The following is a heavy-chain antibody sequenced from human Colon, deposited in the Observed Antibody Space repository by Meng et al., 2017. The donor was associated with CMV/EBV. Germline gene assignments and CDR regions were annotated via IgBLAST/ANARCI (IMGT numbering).Heavy chain of an antibody. CDR3: TRALATLGWFDP. D-gene: IGHD5-12*01. Sequence: GESLKISCAAPGFTLSYYDMHWVRQAPGKGLEWVSGIRTTGDTHYAPSVKGRFTISRDNAKSSVYLQMNSLRDGDTALYYCTRALATLGWFDPWGQGTLVTVSS. CDR2: IRTTGDT. CDR1: GFTLSYYD. J-gene: IGHJ5*02. V-gene: IGHV3-13*01.